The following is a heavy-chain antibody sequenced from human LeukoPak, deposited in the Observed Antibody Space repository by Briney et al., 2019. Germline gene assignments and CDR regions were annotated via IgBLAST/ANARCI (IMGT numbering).Heavy chain of an antibody. CDR2: ISGGGDST. D-gene: IGHD5-12*01. J-gene: IGHJ3*02. CDR3: AKDSVRGYSGYGNDGFDI. Sequence: QPGGSLRLSCAASGFTFSTYPISWVRQAPGKGLEWVSAISGGGDSTYYADSVKGRFTISRDNSKNTLYLQMNSLRAEDTALYYCAKDSVRGYSGYGNDGFDIWGQGTMVTVSS. V-gene: IGHV3-23*01. CDR1: GFTFSTYP.